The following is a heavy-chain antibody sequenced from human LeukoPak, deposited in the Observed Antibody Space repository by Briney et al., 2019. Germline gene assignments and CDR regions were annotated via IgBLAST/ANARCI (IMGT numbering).Heavy chain of an antibody. CDR2: VNQDGTEQ. Sequence: GGSLRLSCAVSGFTFDAYLMTWVRQAPGRGLEWVANVNQDGTEQYYVDSVRGRFTIYRDNAKNSLYLQMKSLRDEDTALYYCARRAYDYGDFFDYWGQGTLVTVSS. V-gene: IGHV3-7*01. D-gene: IGHD4-17*01. J-gene: IGHJ4*02. CDR1: GFTFDAYL. CDR3: ARRAYDYGDFFDY.